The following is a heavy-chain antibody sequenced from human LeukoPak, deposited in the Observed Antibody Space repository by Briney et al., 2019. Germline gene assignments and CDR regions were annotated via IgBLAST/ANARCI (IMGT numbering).Heavy chain of an antibody. CDR2: IYYSGST. CDR1: GGSISSNSFY. Sequence: SETLSLTCTVSGGSISSNSFYWGWIRQPPGKGLEWIGSIYYSGSTYYNPSLKSRVTISVDTSKNQISLKLSSVTAADTALYYCARDSYNWNVDAFDPWGQGTLVTVSS. CDR3: ARDSYNWNVDAFDP. D-gene: IGHD1-20*01. J-gene: IGHJ5*02. V-gene: IGHV4-39*02.